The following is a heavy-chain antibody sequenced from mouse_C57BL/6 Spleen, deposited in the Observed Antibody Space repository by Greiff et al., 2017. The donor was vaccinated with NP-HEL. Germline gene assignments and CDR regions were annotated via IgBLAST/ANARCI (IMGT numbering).Heavy chain of an antibody. D-gene: IGHD2-3*01. J-gene: IGHJ1*03. V-gene: IGHV3-6*01. CDR2: ISYDGSN. CDR1: GYSITSGYY. Sequence: EVKLVESGPGLVKPSQSLSLTCSVTGYSITSGYYWNWIRQFPGNKLEWMGYISYDGSNNYNPSLKNRISITRDTSKNQFFLKLNSVTTEDTATYYCASDGYYVGYFDVWGTGTTVTVSS. CDR3: ASDGYYVGYFDV.